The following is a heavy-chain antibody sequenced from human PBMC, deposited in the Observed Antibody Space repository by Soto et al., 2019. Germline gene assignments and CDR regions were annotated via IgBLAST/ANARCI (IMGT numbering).Heavy chain of an antibody. J-gene: IGHJ2*01. V-gene: IGHV1-69*12. CDR2: IIPMFGTT. CDR3: ARVVTVVKSFHYWYFDL. D-gene: IGHD2-15*01. Sequence: QVQLVQSGAEVKKPGSSVKVSCKASGGTFSSYAISWVRQAPGQGLEWMGGIIPMFGTTNYAQKFQGRVTITADESTSTGYMELSSLRSEDTAVYYCARVVTVVKSFHYWYFDLWGRGTLVTVSS. CDR1: GGTFSSYA.